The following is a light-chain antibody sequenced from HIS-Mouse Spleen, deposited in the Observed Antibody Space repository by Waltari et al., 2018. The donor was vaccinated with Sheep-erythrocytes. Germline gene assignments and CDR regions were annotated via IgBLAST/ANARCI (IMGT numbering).Light chain of an antibody. CDR3: CSYAGSYNHV. V-gene: IGLV2-11*01. CDR2: DVS. J-gene: IGLJ1*01. CDR1: SRDVGCYNY. Sequence: QSALTQPRSVPGSPGQSVTISCPGTSRDVGCYNYVPSYQQHPGKSPTLMIYDVSQRPSGVPDRFSGSKSGNTSSLTISGLQAEDDADYYCCSYAGSYNHVFATGTKVTVL.